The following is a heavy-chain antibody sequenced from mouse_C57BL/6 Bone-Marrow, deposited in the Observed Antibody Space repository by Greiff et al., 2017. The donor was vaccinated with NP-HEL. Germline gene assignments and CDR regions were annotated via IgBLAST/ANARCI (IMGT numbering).Heavy chain of an antibody. V-gene: IGHV1-61*01. D-gene: IGHD2-2*01. CDR2: IYPSDSET. J-gene: IGHJ4*01. CDR3: ARREATMVTTEYAMDY. Sequence: QVQLQQPGAELVRPGSSVKLSCKASGYTFTSYWMDWVKQRPGQGLEWIGNIYPSDSETHYNQKFKDKATLTVDKASSTAYMQLSSLTSEDSAVYYCARREATMVTTEYAMDYWGQGTSVTVSS. CDR1: GYTFTSYW.